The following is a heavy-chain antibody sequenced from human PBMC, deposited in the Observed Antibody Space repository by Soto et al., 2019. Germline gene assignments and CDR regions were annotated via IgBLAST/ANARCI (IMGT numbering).Heavy chain of an antibody. V-gene: IGHV4-59*01. D-gene: IGHD6-13*01. CDR1: GGSIRGNN. CDR3: ARGGASSIWLDY. CDR2: IHDSGST. J-gene: IGHJ4*02. Sequence: QVQRQDSGPGLVRPSETLSLTCTVSGGSIRGNNWSWFRQPPGKGPECIGSIHDSGSTTYNPSLKSRVTISVDTSKNQFSLSMTSVTAADTAVYYCARGGASSIWLDYWGQGILVTVSS.